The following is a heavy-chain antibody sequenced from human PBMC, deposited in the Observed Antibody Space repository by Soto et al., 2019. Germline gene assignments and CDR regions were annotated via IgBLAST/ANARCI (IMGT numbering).Heavy chain of an antibody. CDR3: AKSGGIFSGSYLLFDN. J-gene: IGHJ4*02. CDR1: GFTFSSYG. V-gene: IGHV3-23*01. Sequence: PRGGLRLSCAASGFTFSSYGMSWGRQAPGKGPEWVSTIIGSGANTYYADSVKGRITISRVNSENTLYLQMNSLRAEDTATYSCAKSGGIFSGSYLLFDNWGLGTLVTVSS. CDR2: IIGSGANT. D-gene: IGHD1-26*01.